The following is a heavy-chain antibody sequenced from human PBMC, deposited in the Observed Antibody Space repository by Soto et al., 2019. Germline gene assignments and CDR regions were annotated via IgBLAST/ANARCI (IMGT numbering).Heavy chain of an antibody. CDR2: TRNKANRYTT. CDR3: ASGRVNSGYYFDY. D-gene: IGHD3-22*01. V-gene: IGHV3-72*01. J-gene: IGHJ4*02. CDR1: GFTFSDHY. Sequence: EVQLVESGGGLVQPGGSLRLSCAASGFTFSDHYMDWVRQAPGKGLEWVGRTRNKANRYTTEYAASVKGRFTISRDDSKNSLYLQMNSLKTEDTAVYYCASGRVNSGYYFDYWGQGTLVTVSS.